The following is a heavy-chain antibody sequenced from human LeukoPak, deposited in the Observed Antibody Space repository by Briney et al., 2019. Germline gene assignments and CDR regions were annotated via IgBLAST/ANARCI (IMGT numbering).Heavy chain of an antibody. CDR1: GFTFSNAW. D-gene: IGHD3-16*01. V-gene: IGHV3-66*01. J-gene: IGHJ5*02. CDR2: IYSGGST. CDR3: ARIGIPGFGRGFDP. Sequence: PGGSLRLSCAASGFTFSNAWMSWVRQAPGKGLEWVSVIYSGGSTYYADSVKGRFTISRDNSKNTLYLQMNSLRAEDTAVYYCARIGIPGFGRGFDPWGQGTLVTVSS.